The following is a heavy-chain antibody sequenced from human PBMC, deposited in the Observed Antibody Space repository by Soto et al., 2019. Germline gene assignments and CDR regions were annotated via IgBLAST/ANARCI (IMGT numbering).Heavy chain of an antibody. CDR1: GGSISSGGYY. CDR3: ARDLWGYCGADCYPLDV. CDR2: MYNTGST. V-gene: IGHV4-61*08. J-gene: IGHJ6*02. Sequence: SETLSLTCTVSGGSISSGGYYWSWIRQPPGKGLEWIGYMYNTGSTIYNPSLKSRVTISVDTSKNQFSLKLNSVTAADTAVYYCARDLWGYCGADCYPLDVWGQGTTVTVSS. D-gene: IGHD2-21*02.